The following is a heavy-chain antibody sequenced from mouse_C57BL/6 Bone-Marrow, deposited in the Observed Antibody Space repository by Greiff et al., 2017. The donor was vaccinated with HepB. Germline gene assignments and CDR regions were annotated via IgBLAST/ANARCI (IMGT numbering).Heavy chain of an antibody. J-gene: IGHJ1*03. V-gene: IGHV8-12*01. Sequence: QVTLKVSGPGILQSSQTLSLTCSFSGFSLSTSGMGVSWIRQPSGKGLEWLVHIYWDDDKRYNPFLKSRLTISKDTSRNQVFLKITSVDTADTATYYCARRRDITTVVATRWYFDVWGTGTTVTVSS. D-gene: IGHD1-1*01. CDR1: GFSLSTSGMG. CDR3: ARRRDITTVVATRWYFDV. CDR2: IYWDDDK.